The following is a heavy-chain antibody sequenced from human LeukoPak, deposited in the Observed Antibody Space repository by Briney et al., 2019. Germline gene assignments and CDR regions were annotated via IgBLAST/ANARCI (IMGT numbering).Heavy chain of an antibody. Sequence: SETLSLTCTASGGSITNYYWNWIRQPPGKGLEWIGYIYYSGSTYYNPSLKSRVTISVDRSKNQFSLKLSSVTAADTAVYYCARAAAGTTVHWFDPWGQGTLVTVSS. CDR3: ARAAAGTTVHWFDP. CDR2: IYYSGST. J-gene: IGHJ5*02. D-gene: IGHD6-13*01. V-gene: IGHV4-59*12. CDR1: GGSITNYY.